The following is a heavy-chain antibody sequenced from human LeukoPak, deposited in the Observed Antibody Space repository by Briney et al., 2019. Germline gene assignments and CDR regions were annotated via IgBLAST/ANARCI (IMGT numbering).Heavy chain of an antibody. CDR3: ARTYDFGRGPPGDAFDN. Sequence: GGSLRLSCATSGFTFTIFGINWVRQAPGKGPEWVSYIDARSGITYYADSVQGRFTISRDNAKESVFLQMNGLRVDDTAVYYCARTYDFGRGPPGDAFDNGGQGTPVIVSS. CDR2: IDARSGIT. J-gene: IGHJ3*02. CDR1: GFTFTIFG. V-gene: IGHV3-48*01. D-gene: IGHD3-3*01.